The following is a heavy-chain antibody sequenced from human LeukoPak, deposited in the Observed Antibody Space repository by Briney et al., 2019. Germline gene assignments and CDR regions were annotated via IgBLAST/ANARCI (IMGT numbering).Heavy chain of an antibody. V-gene: IGHV1-8*03. CDR2: MNPNSGNT. D-gene: IGHD3-3*01. CDR1: GYTFTSYD. CDR3: ARGLKYYDFWSGYYNKDAFDI. J-gene: IGHJ3*02. Sequence: APVKVSCKASGYTFTSYDINWVRQATGQGLEWMGWMNPNSGNTGYAQKFQGRVTITRNTSISTAYMELSSLRSEDTAVYYCARGLKYYDFWSGYYNKDAFDIWGQGTMVTVSS.